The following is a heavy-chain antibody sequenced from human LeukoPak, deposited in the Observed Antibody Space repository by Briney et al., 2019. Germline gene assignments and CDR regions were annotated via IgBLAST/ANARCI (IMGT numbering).Heavy chain of an antibody. V-gene: IGHV3-30-3*01. Sequence: GGSLRLSCAASGFTFRSHAMHWMCQAPGKGPEWVTFISYDGGTTSYTDSVRGRFTISRDNSKNTLYLQMNSLRVEDTAIYYCARDLSGCYTYDYWGRGTLVTVSS. CDR2: ISYDGGTT. J-gene: IGHJ4*02. CDR3: ARDLSGCYTYDY. CDR1: GFTFRSHA. D-gene: IGHD3-3*01.